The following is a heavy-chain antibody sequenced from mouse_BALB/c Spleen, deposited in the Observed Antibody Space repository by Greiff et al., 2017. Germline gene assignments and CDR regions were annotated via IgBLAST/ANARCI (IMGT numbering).Heavy chain of an antibody. Sequence: VQLQQSGAELAKPGASVKMSCKASGYTFTSYWMHWVKQRPGQGLEWIGYINPSSGYTNYNQKFKDKATLTADKSSSTAYMQLSSLTSEDSAVYYCARIALPGAMDYWGQGTSVTVSS. V-gene: IGHV1-7*01. D-gene: IGHD2-1*01. J-gene: IGHJ4*01. CDR3: ARIALPGAMDY. CDR2: INPSSGYT. CDR1: GYTFTSYW.